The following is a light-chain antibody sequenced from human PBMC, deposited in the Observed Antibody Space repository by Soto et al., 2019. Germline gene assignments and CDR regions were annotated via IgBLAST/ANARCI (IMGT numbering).Light chain of an antibody. J-gene: IGKJ5*01. Sequence: EIVLTQFPATLSSSALERATLSCRASQSVSSSYFAWYQQKPGQAPRLLIYGASSRATGIPDRFSGTVSGTDFTLTISRLEPEDFAVYYCQQYGSSPITFGQGTRLEIK. V-gene: IGKV3-20*01. CDR1: QSVSSSY. CDR3: QQYGSSPIT. CDR2: GAS.